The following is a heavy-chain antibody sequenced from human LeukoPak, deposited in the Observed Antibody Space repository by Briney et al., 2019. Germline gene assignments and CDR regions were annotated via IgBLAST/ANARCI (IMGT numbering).Heavy chain of an antibody. CDR3: AREDVNYYYYGMDV. J-gene: IGHJ6*02. Sequence: GGSLRLSCAASGFTVSSNYMSWVRQAPGKGLEWVSVIYSGGSTYYADSVKGRFTISRHNSKNTLYLQMNSLRAEDTAVYYCAREDVNYYYYGMDVWGQGTTVTVSS. V-gene: IGHV3-53*04. CDR1: GFTVSSNY. CDR2: IYSGGST.